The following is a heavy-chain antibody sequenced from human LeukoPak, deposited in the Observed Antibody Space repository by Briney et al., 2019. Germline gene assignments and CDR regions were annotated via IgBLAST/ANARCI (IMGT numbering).Heavy chain of an antibody. J-gene: IGHJ4*02. CDR2: INPSGGST. CDR3: ARVEGGDYYDSSGQGSIDY. CDR1: GYTFTSYY. V-gene: IGHV1-46*01. D-gene: IGHD3-22*01. Sequence: ASVKVSFKASGYTFTSYYMHWVRQAPGQGLEWMGIINPSGGSTSYAQKFQGRVTMTRDTSTSTVYMELSSLRSEDTAVYYCARVEGGDYYDSSGQGSIDYWGQGTLVTVSS.